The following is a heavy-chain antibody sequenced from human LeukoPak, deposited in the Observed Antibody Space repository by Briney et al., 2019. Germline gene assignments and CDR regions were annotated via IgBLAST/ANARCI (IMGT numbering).Heavy chain of an antibody. Sequence: GASVKVSCKASGYTFTSYYMHWVRQAPGQGLEWMGIINPSGGSTSYAQKFQGRVTMTRDMSTSTVYMELSSLRSDDTAVYYCARDLMVRGLVYYYMDVWGKGTTVTISS. V-gene: IGHV1-46*01. CDR1: GYTFTSYY. D-gene: IGHD3-10*01. CDR2: INPSGGST. J-gene: IGHJ6*03. CDR3: ARDLMVRGLVYYYMDV.